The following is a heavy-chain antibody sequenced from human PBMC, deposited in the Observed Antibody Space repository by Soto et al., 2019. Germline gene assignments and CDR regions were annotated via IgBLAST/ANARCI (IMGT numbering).Heavy chain of an antibody. Sequence: EVQLLESGGGLVQPGGSLRLSCAASGFTFSSYAMSWVRQAPGKGLEWVSAISGSGGSTYYADSVKGRFTIPRDNSKNTLYLQMNSLRAEDTAVYYCAKGGVVPKIYHYYYYMDVWGKGTTVTVSS. CDR2: ISGSGGST. J-gene: IGHJ6*03. CDR3: AKGGVVPKIYHYYYYMDV. CDR1: GFTFSSYA. D-gene: IGHD2-2*01. V-gene: IGHV3-23*01.